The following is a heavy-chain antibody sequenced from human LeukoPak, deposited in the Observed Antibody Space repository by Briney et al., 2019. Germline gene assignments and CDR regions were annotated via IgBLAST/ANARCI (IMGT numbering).Heavy chain of an antibody. CDR3: AKDRGSSGWYPNAFDI. V-gene: IGHV3-7*03. CDR2: IKQDGSEK. Sequence: PGGSPRLSCAASGFAVSSNHMNWVRQAPGKGLEWVANIKQDGSEKKYVDSVKGRFTISRDNSKNTLYLQMNSLRAEDTAVYYCAKDRGSSGWYPNAFDIWGQGTMVTVSS. J-gene: IGHJ3*02. CDR1: GFAVSSNH. D-gene: IGHD6-19*01.